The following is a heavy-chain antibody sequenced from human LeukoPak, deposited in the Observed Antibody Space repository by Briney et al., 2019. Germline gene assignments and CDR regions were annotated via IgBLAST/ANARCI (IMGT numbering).Heavy chain of an antibody. CDR2: ISGSGGST. Sequence: GGSLRLSCAASGFTFSSYAMSWLRQAPGKGLEWVSAISGSGGSTYYADSVKGRFTISRDNSKNTLYLQMNSLRAKDTAVYYCAKSSPPLLWFGELLDYWGQGTLVTVSS. CDR3: AKSSPPLLWFGELLDY. D-gene: IGHD3-10*01. CDR1: GFTFSSYA. J-gene: IGHJ4*02. V-gene: IGHV3-23*01.